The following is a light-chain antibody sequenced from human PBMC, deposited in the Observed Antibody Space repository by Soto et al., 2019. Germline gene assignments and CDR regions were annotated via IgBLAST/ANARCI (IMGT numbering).Light chain of an antibody. CDR1: SSDVGGYNS. V-gene: IGLV2-14*01. CDR2: DVS. J-gene: IGLJ1*01. Sequence: QSALTQPASVSGSPGQSITISCTGTSSDVGGYNSVSWYQQHLGKAPKLMIYDVSNRPSGVFNRFSGSKSGNTASLTISGLQAEDEADYYCSSYTGSSTLTYVFGTGTMLTVL. CDR3: SSYTGSSTLTYV.